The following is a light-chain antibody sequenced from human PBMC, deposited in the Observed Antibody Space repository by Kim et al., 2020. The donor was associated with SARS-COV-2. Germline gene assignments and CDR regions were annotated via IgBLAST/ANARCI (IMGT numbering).Light chain of an antibody. CDR1: SSNIGSNT. CDR2: SNN. V-gene: IGLV1-44*01. J-gene: IGLJ3*02. Sequence: GQRVTISCSGSSSNIGSNTVNWYQQLPGTAPKLLIYSNNQRPSGFPDRVSGSKSGTSASLAISGLQSEDEADYYCATWDDSLNGPVFGGGTQLTVL. CDR3: ATWDDSLNGPV.